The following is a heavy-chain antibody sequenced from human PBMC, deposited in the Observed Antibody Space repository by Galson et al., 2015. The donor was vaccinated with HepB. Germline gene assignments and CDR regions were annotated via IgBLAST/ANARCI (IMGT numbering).Heavy chain of an antibody. J-gene: IGHJ4*02. CDR2: ISGSGGST. CDR3: ASSFDQWELLGGGPGPFDY. D-gene: IGHD1-26*01. Sequence: SLRLSCAASGFTFSSYAMSWVRQAPGKGLEWVSAISGSGGSTYYADSVKGRFTISRDNSKNTLYLQMNSLRAEDTAVYYCASSFDQWELLGGGPGPFDYWGQGTLVTVSS. CDR1: GFTFSSYA. V-gene: IGHV3-23*01.